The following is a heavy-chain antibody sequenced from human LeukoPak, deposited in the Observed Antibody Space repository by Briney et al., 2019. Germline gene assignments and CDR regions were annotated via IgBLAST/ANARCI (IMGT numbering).Heavy chain of an antibody. CDR1: GFTVSSNY. CDR2: ISYDGSNK. J-gene: IGHJ3*02. CDR3: AKDNNGAAAGIIPGGFDI. V-gene: IGHV3-30*18. D-gene: IGHD6-13*01. Sequence: GGSLRLSCAASGFTVSSNYMSWVRQAPGKGLEWVGVISYDGSNKYYAVSVKGRFTISRDNTKNTLFLQMNSLRVEDTAVYYCAKDNNGAAAGIIPGGFDIWGRGTMVTVSS.